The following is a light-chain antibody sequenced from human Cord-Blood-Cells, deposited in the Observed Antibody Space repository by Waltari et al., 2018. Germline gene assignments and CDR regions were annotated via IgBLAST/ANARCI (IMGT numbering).Light chain of an antibody. J-gene: IGLJ3*02. Sequence: NFMLPHPHSVSESPGKTVTISCTRSSGSIASNYVPGYQQRPGSSPTTVIYEDNQRPSGVPDRFSGSIDSSSNSASLTIAGLKTEDEADYYCQSYDSSNWVFGGGTKLTVL. V-gene: IGLV6-57*01. CDR1: SGSIASNY. CDR2: EDN. CDR3: QSYDSSNWV.